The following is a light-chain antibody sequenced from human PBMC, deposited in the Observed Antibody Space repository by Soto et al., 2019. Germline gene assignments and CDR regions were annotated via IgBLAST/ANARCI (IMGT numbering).Light chain of an antibody. CDR3: SAWDDSLSGHVV. CDR2: STN. J-gene: IGLJ2*01. V-gene: IGLV1-47*02. CDR1: SSNIKSNY. Sequence: QSVLTQPPSASGTPGQRVTISCSGSSSNIKSNYVYWYQQLPGTAPKLLIYSTNQRPSGVPDRFSGSKSGTSASLAISGLRSEDEADYYCSAWDDSLSGHVVFGGGTKLTV.